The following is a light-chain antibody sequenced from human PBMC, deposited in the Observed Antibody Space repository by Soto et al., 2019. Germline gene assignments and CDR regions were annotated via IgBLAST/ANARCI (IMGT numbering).Light chain of an antibody. CDR3: QQSYTSPLT. V-gene: IGKV1-39*01. Sequence: DIQMTQSPSSLYASVGDRVAITCRASQSISNYLNWYQKKPGRAPKLLIYAASTLQGGVPSRFGGSGSGTDFTLIISSLQPADFATYYCQQSYTSPLTFGGGTKV. CDR1: QSISNY. J-gene: IGKJ4*01. CDR2: AAS.